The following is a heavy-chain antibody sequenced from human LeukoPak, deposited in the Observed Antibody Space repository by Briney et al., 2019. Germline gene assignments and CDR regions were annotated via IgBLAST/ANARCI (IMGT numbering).Heavy chain of an antibody. CDR1: GFTFSNFA. CDR2: ISGTGGNT. D-gene: IGHD3-22*01. Sequence: PGGSLRLSCAASGFTFSNFAMSWVRQAPGKGLEWVSAISGTGGNTFYTDSVTGRFTISRDNSKNTLYVQMNSLRAEDTAVYYCAKTGGYYDTSDLYRPDVFDIWGQGRVVTVSS. CDR3: AKTGGYYDTSDLYRPDVFDI. V-gene: IGHV3-23*01. J-gene: IGHJ3*02.